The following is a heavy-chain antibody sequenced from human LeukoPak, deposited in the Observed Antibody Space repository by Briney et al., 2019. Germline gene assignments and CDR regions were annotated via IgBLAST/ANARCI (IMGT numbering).Heavy chain of an antibody. D-gene: IGHD1-26*01. Sequence: GGSLRLSCAASGITFSSYSMNWVRQAPGRGLEWVSSISISSNYIYYADSVKGRFTISRDNAKNSLCLQMNSLRAEDTAVYYCARVVYGGSYFDYWGQGTLVTVSS. V-gene: IGHV3-21*01. CDR3: ARVVYGGSYFDY. J-gene: IGHJ4*02. CDR1: GITFSSYS. CDR2: ISISSNYI.